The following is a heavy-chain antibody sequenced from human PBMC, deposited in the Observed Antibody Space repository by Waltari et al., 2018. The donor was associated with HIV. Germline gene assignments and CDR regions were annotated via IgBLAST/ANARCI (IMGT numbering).Heavy chain of an antibody. CDR3: ARQGGSYGPDWYFDL. Sequence: VQLLESGGGLVKPGGYLRLSCAASGFTFRRYSLDWVCQAPGKGLEWCSSITSGSYMFYVDAVKGRFTIFRDNTKNSLYLQMNSLRAEDTAVYYCARQGGSYGPDWYFDLWGRGTLVTVSS. D-gene: IGHD5-18*01. V-gene: IGHV3-21*01. J-gene: IGHJ2*01. CDR1: GFTFRRYS. CDR2: ITSGSYM.